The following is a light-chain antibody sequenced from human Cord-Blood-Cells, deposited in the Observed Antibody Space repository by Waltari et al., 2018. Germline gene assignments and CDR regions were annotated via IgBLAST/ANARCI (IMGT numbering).Light chain of an antibody. CDR1: SSNIGAGYD. Sequence: QSVLTQPPSVSGAPGPRVTISCTGSSSNIGAGYDVHWYQQLPGTAPKLLIYGNSNRPSGVPDRFSGSKSGTSASLAITGLQAEDEADYYCQSYDNSLSARVFGGGTKLTVL. J-gene: IGLJ3*02. V-gene: IGLV1-40*01. CDR3: QSYDNSLSARV. CDR2: GNS.